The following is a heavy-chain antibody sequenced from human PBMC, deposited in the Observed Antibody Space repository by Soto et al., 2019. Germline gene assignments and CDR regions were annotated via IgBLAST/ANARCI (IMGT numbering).Heavy chain of an antibody. Sequence: TLSLTCTVSGGSVSSGAYYWTWIRQRPGKGLEWIGYIYYSGSTYYSPSLKSRLSISLDTSKNQFSLRLSSVTAADTAMYYCARARLRAVYAFDIWGQGTMVTRLL. CDR1: GGSVSSGAYY. J-gene: IGHJ3*02. CDR3: ARARLRAVYAFDI. V-gene: IGHV4-31*03. D-gene: IGHD5-12*01. CDR2: IYYSGST.